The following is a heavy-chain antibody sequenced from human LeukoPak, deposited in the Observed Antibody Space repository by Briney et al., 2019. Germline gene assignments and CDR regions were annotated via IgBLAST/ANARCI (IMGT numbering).Heavy chain of an antibody. J-gene: IGHJ4*02. CDR2: IYSGGST. Sequence: GSLSLSCAASGFNFSGCTVPWVRQPPVKGLEWVSVIYSGGSTYYADSVKGRFTISRDNSKNSLYLQMNSLRAEDTAIYYCARDSPDYGGKGFDYWGQGTLVTVSS. CDR1: GFNFSGCT. CDR3: ARDSPDYGGKGFDY. V-gene: IGHV3-23*03. D-gene: IGHD4-23*01.